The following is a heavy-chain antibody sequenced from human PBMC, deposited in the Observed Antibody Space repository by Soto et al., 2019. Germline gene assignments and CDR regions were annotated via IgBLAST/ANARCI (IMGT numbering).Heavy chain of an antibody. CDR2: IYRGVST. V-gene: IGHV3-53*01. D-gene: IGHD6-25*01. CDR1: GFTVSNTY. Sequence: GGSLRLSCAVSGFTVSNTYMSWVRQAPGKGLEWVAVIYRGVSTHYADSVKGRFTISRDDSKNTIYLQMNSLRAEDTAVYYCARDRSDSSRADSFDVWGQGTMVTVS. CDR3: ARDRSDSSRADSFDV. J-gene: IGHJ3*01.